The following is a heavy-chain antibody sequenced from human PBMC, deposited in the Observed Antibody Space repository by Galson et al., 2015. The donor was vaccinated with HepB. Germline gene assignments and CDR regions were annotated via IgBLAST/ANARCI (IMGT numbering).Heavy chain of an antibody. Sequence: LRLSCAASGFTFSSYSMNWVRQAPGKGLEWVSSISSSSSYIYYADSVKGRFTISRDNAKNSLYLQMNSLRAEDTAVYYCARAAYYGSGSYPDAFDIWGQGTMVTVSS. J-gene: IGHJ3*02. CDR1: GFTFSSYS. CDR3: ARAAYYGSGSYPDAFDI. V-gene: IGHV3-21*01. CDR2: ISSSSSYI. D-gene: IGHD3-10*01.